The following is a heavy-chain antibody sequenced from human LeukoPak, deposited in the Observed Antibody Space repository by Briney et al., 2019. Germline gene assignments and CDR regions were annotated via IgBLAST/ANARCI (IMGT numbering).Heavy chain of an antibody. CDR2: INRSGSI. D-gene: IGHD5-24*01. CDR3: TATPYRDGPLNY. Sequence: KPSETLSLTCGVYGESFNTYYWTWIRQPPGKSLEWIGEINRSGSINYNPPLKSRVTMSVDTSKNQLSLTLTSVTAADTAVYYCTATPYRDGPLNYWGQGTLVTVSS. J-gene: IGHJ4*02. CDR1: GESFNTYY. V-gene: IGHV4-34*01.